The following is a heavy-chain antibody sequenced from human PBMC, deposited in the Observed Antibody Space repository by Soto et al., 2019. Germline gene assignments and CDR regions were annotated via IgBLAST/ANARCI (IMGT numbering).Heavy chain of an antibody. CDR3: ARDRKYGGGRGTVDV. Sequence: QVQLQESGPGLVKTSQTLSLTCTVSGGSISSSYYYWSWIRQPPGKGLEWIGHIFYSGSTYYNPSLKSRLTRSIDTSKNQISLKLSSVTAADTAVYYCARDRKYGGGRGTVDVWGQGTTVTVSS. V-gene: IGHV4-30-4*01. J-gene: IGHJ6*02. CDR2: IFYSGST. D-gene: IGHD2-21*01. CDR1: GGSISSSYYY.